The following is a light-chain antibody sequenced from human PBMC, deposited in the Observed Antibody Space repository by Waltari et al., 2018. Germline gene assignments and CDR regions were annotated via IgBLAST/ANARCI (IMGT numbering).Light chain of an antibody. CDR2: DVS. V-gene: IGKV3-15*01. J-gene: IGKJ1*01. CDR3: QQHNDWPPKT. CDR1: QSVSNK. Sequence: EIVLTQSPAILSVSPGERATLPCRASQSVSNKLAWYQQKPGQAPRLLIYDVSTRATAIPARFSGSGSGTEFTLTITSLQSEDFAVYYCQQHNDWPPKTFGQGTKVEIK.